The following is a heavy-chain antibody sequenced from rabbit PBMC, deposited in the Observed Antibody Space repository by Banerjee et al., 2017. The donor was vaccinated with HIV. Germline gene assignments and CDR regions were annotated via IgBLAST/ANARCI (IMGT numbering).Heavy chain of an antibody. Sequence: QEQLVESGGGLVKPEGSLKLSCTASGFTISISDWIYWVRQAPGKGLEWIGYIDPVFGTTHYASWAKGRFTISKTSSTKVTLQMTSLTVADTATYFCAREKSGNQGYDLWGQGTLVTVS. CDR2: IDPVFGTT. CDR3: AREKSGNQGYDL. J-gene: IGHJ3*01. D-gene: IGHD6-1*01. V-gene: IGHV1S45*01. CDR1: GFTISISDW.